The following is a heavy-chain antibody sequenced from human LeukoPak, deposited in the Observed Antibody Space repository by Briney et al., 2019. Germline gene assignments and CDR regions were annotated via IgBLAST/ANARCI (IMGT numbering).Heavy chain of an antibody. J-gene: IGHJ4*02. D-gene: IGHD6-13*01. CDR2: ISGSGDHT. CDR1: GFTFSSYA. CDR3: AKVRHIAAEFDY. V-gene: IGHV3-23*01. Sequence: GGSLRLSCAVSGFTFSSYAINWVRQAPGKGLEWVSGISGSGDHTYYADSVKGRFSTSRDNSRNTVYLQMDSLRAEDTAVYFCAKVRHIAAEFDYWGQGTLVTVSS.